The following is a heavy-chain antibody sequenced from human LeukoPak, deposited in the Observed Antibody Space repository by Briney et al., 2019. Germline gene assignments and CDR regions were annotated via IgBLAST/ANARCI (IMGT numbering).Heavy chain of an antibody. D-gene: IGHD4-17*01. CDR1: GGSISSYY. CDR2: IYYSGST. CDR3: ARGQGLFTVTGY. J-gene: IGHJ4*02. V-gene: IGHV4-59*01. Sequence: SETLSLTCTVSGGSISSYYWSWIRQPPGKGLEWIGYIYYSGSTNYNPSLKSRVTISVDTSKNQFSLKLSSVTAADAAVYYCARGQGLFTVTGYWGQGTLVTVSS.